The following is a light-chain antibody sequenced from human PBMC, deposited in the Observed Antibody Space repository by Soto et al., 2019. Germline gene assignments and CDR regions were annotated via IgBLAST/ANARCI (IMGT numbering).Light chain of an antibody. CDR3: VLYMGSGISV. Sequence: QTVVTQEPSFSVSPGGTVTLTCGLSSGSVSTSYYPSWYQQTPGQAPRTLIYSTNTRSSGVPDRFSGSILGNKAALTITGAQADDESDYYCVLYMGSGISVFGTGTNHRP. V-gene: IGLV8-61*01. CDR1: SGSVSTSYY. J-gene: IGLJ1*01. CDR2: STN.